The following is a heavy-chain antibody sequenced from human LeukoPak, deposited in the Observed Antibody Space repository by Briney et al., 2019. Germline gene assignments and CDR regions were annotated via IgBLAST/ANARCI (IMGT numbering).Heavy chain of an antibody. CDR1: GFTFSTYN. CDR3: AELGITMIGGV. D-gene: IGHD3-10*02. V-gene: IGHV3-21*01. J-gene: IGHJ6*04. CDR2: ITSTSSYV. Sequence: GGSLRLSCEASGFTFSTYNMNWVRQAPGKRLEWVSSITSTSSYVFYADSVKGRFTISRDNAKNSLYLQMNSLRAKDTAVYYCAELGITMIGGVWGKGTTVTISS.